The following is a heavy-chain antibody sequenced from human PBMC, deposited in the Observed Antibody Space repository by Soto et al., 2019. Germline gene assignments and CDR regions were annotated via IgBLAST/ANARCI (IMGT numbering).Heavy chain of an antibody. CDR2: ITTSSSFR. J-gene: IGHJ4*02. CDR3: ARDLGVALATLTLDI. D-gene: IGHD2-15*01. V-gene: IGHV3-21*01. CDR1: GFTLSIYS. Sequence: EVQLVESGGGLVKPGGSLRLSCAASGFTLSIYSMNWVRQAPGKGLEWVADITTSSSFRFYADSVKGRFTISRDDAKKAIYLQMNSLRDEDTGVYYCARDLGVALATLTLDIWGRGTLVTVSS.